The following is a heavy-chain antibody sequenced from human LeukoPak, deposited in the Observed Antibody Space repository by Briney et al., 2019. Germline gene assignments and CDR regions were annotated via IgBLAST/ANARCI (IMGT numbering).Heavy chain of an antibody. CDR2: IYYTGST. CDR1: GDSVSNGNYY. V-gene: IGHV4-61*01. CDR3: ARSQNYYGSGDY. D-gene: IGHD3-10*01. Sequence: SETLSLTCTVSGDSVSNGNYYWSWLRQPPGKALEWIGYIYYTGSTYYNPSLEGRVTISVDTSRNQFSVKLSSVTAADTVVYYCARSQNYYGSGDYWSQGTLVTVSS. J-gene: IGHJ4*02.